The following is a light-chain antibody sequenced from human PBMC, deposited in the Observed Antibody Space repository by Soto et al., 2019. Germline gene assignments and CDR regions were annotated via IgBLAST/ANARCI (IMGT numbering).Light chain of an antibody. Sequence: QSVLTQPASVSGSPGQSITLSCTGTSSDVGGYNYVSWYQHHPGKAPKLIIYDVSNRPSGVSIRFSGSNSDNTASLTISGLQPEDEADYHCSSYTTSNTRQIVFGTGTKLTVL. J-gene: IGLJ1*01. V-gene: IGLV2-14*03. CDR1: SSDVGGYNY. CDR3: SSYTTSNTRQIV. CDR2: DVS.